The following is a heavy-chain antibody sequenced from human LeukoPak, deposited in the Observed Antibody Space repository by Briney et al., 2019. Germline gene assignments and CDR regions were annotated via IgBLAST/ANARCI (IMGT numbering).Heavy chain of an antibody. Sequence: PGGSLRLSCAASGFTFSSYWMTWIRQAPGKGLEWVANIKDDGRQKYYLESVKGRLTISRDNAKISVFLQMSSLRPEDTAVYYCATDGARGWIFWGQGTLVTVSS. CDR3: ATDGARGWIF. V-gene: IGHV3-7*01. CDR2: IKDDGRQK. CDR1: GFTFSSYW. J-gene: IGHJ4*02. D-gene: IGHD3-3*01.